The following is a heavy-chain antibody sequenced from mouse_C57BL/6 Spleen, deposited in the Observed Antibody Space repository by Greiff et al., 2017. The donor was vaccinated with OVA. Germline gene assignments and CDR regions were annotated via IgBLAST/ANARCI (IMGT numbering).Heavy chain of an antibody. D-gene: IGHD1-1*01. CDR2: ISSGSSTI. CDR1: GFTFSDYG. Sequence: EVQLVESGGGLVKPGGSLKLSCAASGFTFSDYGMHWVRQAPEKGLEWVAYISSGSSTIYYADTVKGRFPISRDNAKNTLFLQMTSQRSADTASDYCARGLLRFYAMDYWGQGTSVTVSS. V-gene: IGHV5-17*01. CDR3: ARGLLRFYAMDY. J-gene: IGHJ4*01.